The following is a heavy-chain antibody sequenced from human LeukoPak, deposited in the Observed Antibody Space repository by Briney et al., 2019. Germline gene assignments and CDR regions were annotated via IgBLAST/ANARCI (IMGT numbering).Heavy chain of an antibody. CDR3: ARRQTYFDY. CDR2: VYTNDGST. CDR1: GGSMSPYF. J-gene: IGHJ4*02. Sequence: PSETLSLTCTVSGGSMSPYFWSWVRQPPGKGLEWIGYVYTNDGSTKYNPSLKSRVTMSVDTSKNQISLKLSSVTAADTAIYDCARRQTYFDYWGQGTLVTVSS. V-gene: IGHV4-4*09.